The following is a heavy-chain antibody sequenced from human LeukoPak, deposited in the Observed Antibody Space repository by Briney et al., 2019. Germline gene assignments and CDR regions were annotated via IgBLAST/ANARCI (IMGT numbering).Heavy chain of an antibody. Sequence: SETLSLTCTVSAGSISTYYWSWIRQPPGKGLEWIAYISHSGSTTYNPSLKSRVTISVDTSKNQFSLTLSSVTAADTAVYYCASLSYSNYVDYWGRGTLLTVSS. D-gene: IGHD4-11*01. J-gene: IGHJ4*02. CDR1: AGSISTYY. CDR2: ISHSGST. CDR3: ASLSYSNYVDY. V-gene: IGHV4-59*08.